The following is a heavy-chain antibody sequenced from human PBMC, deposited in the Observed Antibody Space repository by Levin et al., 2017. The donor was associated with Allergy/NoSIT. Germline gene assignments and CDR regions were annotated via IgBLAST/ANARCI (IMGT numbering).Heavy chain of an antibody. CDR3: ARPRGGFYGSGSFDS. J-gene: IGHJ4*02. D-gene: IGHD3-10*01. CDR2: IIPAFAST. CDR1: GGTLRNYP. V-gene: IGHV1-69*13. Sequence: SVKVSCKAFGGTLRNYPISWVRQAPGQGLEWMGGIIPAFASTNYAQKFQGRVTITADESTRTAYMELRSLRSEDTAVYCCARPRGGFYGSGSFDSWGQGTLVTVSS.